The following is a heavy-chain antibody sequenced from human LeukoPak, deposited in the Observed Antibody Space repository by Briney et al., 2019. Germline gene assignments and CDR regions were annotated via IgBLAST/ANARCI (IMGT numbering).Heavy chain of an antibody. CDR2: IYYSGST. D-gene: IGHD6-13*01. V-gene: IGHV4-59*01. CDR1: GGSISSYY. Sequence: PSQTLSLTCTVSGGSISSYYWSWIRQPPGKGLEWIGYIYYSGSTNYNPSLKSRVTISVDTSKNQFSLKLSSVTAADTAVYYCARDIAAVGYWGQGTLVTVSS. J-gene: IGHJ4*02. CDR3: ARDIAAVGY.